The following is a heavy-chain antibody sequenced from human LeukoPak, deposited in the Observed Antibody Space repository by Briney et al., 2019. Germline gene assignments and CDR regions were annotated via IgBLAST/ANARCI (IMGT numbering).Heavy chain of an antibody. V-gene: IGHV3-7*03. D-gene: IGHD1-26*01. Sequence: GGSLRLSCAASGFTFSNVWMNWVRQAPGKGLEWVANINQDGSERHYVDSVKSRFTISRDNAKHSLYLEMNSLRAEDTAVYYCARDEYSGSYVYWGQGTLVTVSS. CDR2: INQDGSER. CDR1: GFTFSNVW. CDR3: ARDEYSGSYVY. J-gene: IGHJ4*02.